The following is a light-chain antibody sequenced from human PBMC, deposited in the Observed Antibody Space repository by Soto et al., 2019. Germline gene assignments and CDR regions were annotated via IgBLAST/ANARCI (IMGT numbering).Light chain of an antibody. CDR3: QLLNSYLTWT. J-gene: IGKJ1*01. CDR2: APS. CDR1: QGISSY. Sequence: IQLTQSPSSLSASVGDRVTITCRASQGISSYLAWYQQKPGKAPNLLIYAPSTLQSGAPSRFSGSGSGTDFTLTITSLQPEDFATYYCQLLNSYLTWTFGQGTKVEIK. V-gene: IGKV1-9*01.